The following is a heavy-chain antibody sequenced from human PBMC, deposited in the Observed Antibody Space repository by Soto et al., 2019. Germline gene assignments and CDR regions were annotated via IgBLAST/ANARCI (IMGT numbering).Heavy chain of an antibody. CDR2: ISAYNGNT. J-gene: IGHJ5*02. D-gene: IGHD3-3*01. V-gene: IGHV1-18*01. Sequence: GASVKVSCKASGYTFTSYGISWVRQAPGQGLEWMGWISAYNGNTNYAQKLQGRVTMTTDTSTSTAYMELRSLRSDDTAVYYCARVHVRITIFGVVIIGWFDPWGQGTLVTVSS. CDR1: GYTFTSYG. CDR3: ARVHVRITIFGVVIIGWFDP.